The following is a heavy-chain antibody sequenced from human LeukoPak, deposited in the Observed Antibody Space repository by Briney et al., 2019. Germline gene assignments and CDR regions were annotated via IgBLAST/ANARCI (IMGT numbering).Heavy chain of an antibody. V-gene: IGHV4-59*01. CDR2: IYYSGST. Sequence: SETLSLTCTVPGGSISSYHWSWIRQPPGKGLEYIGHIYYSGSTTYNPSLKSRVTISVDTSKNQFSLMMRSVTAADTAVYYCARLLGIGSSFDYWGQGTLVTVSS. J-gene: IGHJ4*02. CDR1: GGSISSYH. CDR3: ARLLGIGSSFDY. D-gene: IGHD6-6*01.